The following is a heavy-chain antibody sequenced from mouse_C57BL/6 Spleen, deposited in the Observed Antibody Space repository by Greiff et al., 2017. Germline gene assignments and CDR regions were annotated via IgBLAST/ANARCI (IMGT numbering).Heavy chain of an antibody. J-gene: IGHJ1*03. V-gene: IGHV1-59*01. CDR1: GYTFTSYW. CDR3: ARRGDYYGSSPYWYFEV. Sequence: VQLQQPGAELVRPGTSVKLSCKASGYTFTSYWMHWVKQRPGQGLEWIGVIDPSDSYTNYNQKFKGKATLAVDTSSSTAYMQLSSLTSEDSAVYYCARRGDYYGSSPYWYFEVGGTGTTVTVSS. CDR2: IDPSDSYT. D-gene: IGHD1-1*01.